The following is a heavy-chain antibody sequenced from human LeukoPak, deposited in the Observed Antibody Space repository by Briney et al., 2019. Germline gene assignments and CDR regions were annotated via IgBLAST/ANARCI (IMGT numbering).Heavy chain of an antibody. Sequence: PSETLSLTCTVSGDSISGGAFSWGWVRQSPGKGLEWIGSMFYSGSTHFNPSLESRITMSLDTSKNQFSLRLSLMTAADTGVYYCARQGSSPNWFDPWGQGTLVTVSS. V-gene: IGHV4-39*01. CDR1: GDSISGGAFS. J-gene: IGHJ5*02. CDR2: MFYSGST. D-gene: IGHD1-26*01. CDR3: ARQGSSPNWFDP.